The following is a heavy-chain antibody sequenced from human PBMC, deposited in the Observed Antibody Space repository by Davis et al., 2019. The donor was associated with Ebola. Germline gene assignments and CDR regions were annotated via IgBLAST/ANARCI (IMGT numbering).Heavy chain of an antibody. CDR2: INHSGST. CDR1: GGSFSGYY. D-gene: IGHD4-23*01. J-gene: IGHJ4*02. Sequence: SETLSLTCAVYGGSFSGYYWSWIRQPPGKGLEWIGEINHSGSTNYNTSLKSRVTISVDTSKNQFSLKLSSVTAADTAVYYCARGLSNSQVDYWGQGTLVTVSS. CDR3: ARGLSNSQVDY. V-gene: IGHV4-34*01.